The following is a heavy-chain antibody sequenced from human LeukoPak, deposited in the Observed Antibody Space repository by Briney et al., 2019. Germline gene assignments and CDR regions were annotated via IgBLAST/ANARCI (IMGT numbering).Heavy chain of an antibody. Sequence: PGGSLRLSCGVSGFTFSSYWMSWVRQAPGKGLEWVANIKDDGSAKYYVDSVQGRFTISRDNAKESLFLQMNSLRVEDTAVYYCARDFQGPYDYYMDVWGKGTTVTVSS. J-gene: IGHJ6*03. CDR2: IKDDGSAK. CDR3: ARDFQGPYDYYMDV. CDR1: GFTFSSYW. V-gene: IGHV3-7*01.